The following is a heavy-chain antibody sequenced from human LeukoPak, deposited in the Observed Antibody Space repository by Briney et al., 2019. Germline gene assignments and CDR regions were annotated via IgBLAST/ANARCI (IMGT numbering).Heavy chain of an antibody. CDR3: ARVIIVGATGI. CDR2: ISSGGSTV. J-gene: IGHJ3*02. D-gene: IGHD1-26*01. CDR1: GFTFSSYE. Sequence: GGPPRLSCAASGFTFSSYEMNWVRQAPGKGLEWVSYISSGGSTVYYADSVKGRFTISRDNAKNSLYLQMNSLRAEDTAVYYCARVIIVGATGIWGQGTMVTVSS. V-gene: IGHV3-48*03.